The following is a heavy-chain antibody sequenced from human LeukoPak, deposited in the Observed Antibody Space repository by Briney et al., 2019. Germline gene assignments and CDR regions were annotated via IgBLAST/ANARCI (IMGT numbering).Heavy chain of an antibody. V-gene: IGHV3-23*01. J-gene: IGHJ4*02. CDR1: GFTFSSYA. Sequence: GGSLRLSCAASGFTFSSYAMSWVRQAPGKGLEWVSAISGSGGSTYYADSVKGRFTISRDNSKNTLYLQMDSLRAEDTAVYYCAKARGYSYGYDIYFDYWGQGTLVTVSS. CDR2: ISGSGGST. CDR3: AKARGYSYGYDIYFDY. D-gene: IGHD5-18*01.